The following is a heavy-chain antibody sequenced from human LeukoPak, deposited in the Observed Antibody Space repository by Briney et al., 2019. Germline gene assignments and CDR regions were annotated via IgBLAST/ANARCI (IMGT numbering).Heavy chain of an antibody. CDR2: ISYDGSNK. J-gene: IGHJ4*02. V-gene: IGHV3-30-3*01. CDR3: ARGGGYDEYFDY. CDR1: GFTFSSYA. D-gene: IGHD5-12*01. Sequence: GGSLRLSCAASGFTFSSYAMHWVRQAPGKGLEWVAVISYDGSNKYYADSVKGRFTISRDNSKNTLYLQMSSLRAEDTAVYYCARGGGYDEYFDYWGQGTLVTVSS.